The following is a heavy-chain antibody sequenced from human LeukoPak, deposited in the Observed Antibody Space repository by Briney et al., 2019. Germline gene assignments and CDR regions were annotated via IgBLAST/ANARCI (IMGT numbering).Heavy chain of an antibody. V-gene: IGHV1-2*02. Sequence: ASVKVSCKASGYTFTGYYMHWVRQAPGQGPQWMGWINPNSGGTSYAQKFQGRVTMTRDTSISTAYMELSWLRSDDTAVYYCARWYCRTTSCHVDYWGQGTLVTVPS. J-gene: IGHJ4*02. D-gene: IGHD2-2*01. CDR1: GYTFTGYY. CDR2: INPNSGGT. CDR3: ARWYCRTTSCHVDY.